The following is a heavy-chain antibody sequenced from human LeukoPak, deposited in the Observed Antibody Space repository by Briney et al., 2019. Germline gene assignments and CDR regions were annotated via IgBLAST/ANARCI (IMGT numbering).Heavy chain of an antibody. V-gene: IGHV3-74*01. D-gene: IGHD4-23*01. Sequence: GGSLRLSCAASGLTFSSHWMHWVRQAPGKGLVWVSRIASDGSSTTYADSVKGRFSISRDNAKNTLYLQMNSLRVEDTAVYYRARGRPHGNDYWGQGTLVTVSS. CDR2: IASDGSST. CDR1: GLTFSSHW. CDR3: ARGRPHGNDY. J-gene: IGHJ4*02.